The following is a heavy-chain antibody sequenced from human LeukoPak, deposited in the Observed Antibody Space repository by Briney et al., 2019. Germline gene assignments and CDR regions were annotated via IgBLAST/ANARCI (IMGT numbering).Heavy chain of an antibody. CDR3: ARDQRTSAYYDFWSGFFDY. J-gene: IGHJ4*02. CDR2: INPSGGST. CDR1: GYTFTSYY. D-gene: IGHD3-3*01. V-gene: IGHV1-46*01. Sequence: ASVKVSCKASGYTFTSYYMHWVRQAPGQGLEWMGIINPSGGSTSYAQKLQGRVTMTTDTSTSTAYMELRSLRSDDTAVYYCARDQRTSAYYDFWSGFFDYWGQGTLVTVSS.